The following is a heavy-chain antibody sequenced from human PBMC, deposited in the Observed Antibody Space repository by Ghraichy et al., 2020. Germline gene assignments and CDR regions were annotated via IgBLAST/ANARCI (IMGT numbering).Heavy chain of an antibody. CDR1: GFIFSSYN. D-gene: IGHD1-26*01. V-gene: IGHV3-21*01. CDR2: ISSSSSYI. Sequence: GGSLRLSCAASGFIFSSYNMNWVRQPPGKGLEWVSSISSSSSYIYYADSMKGRFTVSRDNAKNSLYLQMNSLRAEDTAVYYCARDTSVVETTSNTFTIWGQGTRVTASS. CDR3: ARDTSVVETTSNTFTI. J-gene: IGHJ3*02.